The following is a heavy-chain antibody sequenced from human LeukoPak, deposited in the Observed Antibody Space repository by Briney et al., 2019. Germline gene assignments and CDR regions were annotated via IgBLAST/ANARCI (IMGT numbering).Heavy chain of an antibody. V-gene: IGHV4-59*01. D-gene: IGHD7-27*01. Sequence: SETLSLTCTVSGGSISSYYWSWIRQPPGKGLEWIGYIYYSGSTNYNPSLKSRVTISVDTSKNQFSLKLSSVTAADTAVYYCARGSFFALGINDAFDIWGQGTMVTVSS. J-gene: IGHJ3*02. CDR3: ARGSFFALGINDAFDI. CDR2: IYYSGST. CDR1: GGSISSYY.